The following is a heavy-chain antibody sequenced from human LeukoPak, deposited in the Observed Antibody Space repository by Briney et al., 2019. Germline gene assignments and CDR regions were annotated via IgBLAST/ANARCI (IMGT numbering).Heavy chain of an antibody. CDR3: AMRSLYYYDSSDPGYFDY. CDR2: INPNSDGT. CDR1: GYTFTGYY. J-gene: IGHJ4*02. D-gene: IGHD3-22*01. V-gene: IGHV1-2*02. Sequence: ASVKVSCKASGYTFTGYYFHWVRQAPGQGLEWMGWINPNSDGTNNAQKFQGRVTMTRDTSISTDYMELSRLRSDDTAVYYCAMRSLYYYDSSDPGYFDYWGQGTLVTVSS.